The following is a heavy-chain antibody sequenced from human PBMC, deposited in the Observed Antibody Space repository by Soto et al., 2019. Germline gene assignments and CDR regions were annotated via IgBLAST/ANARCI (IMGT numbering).Heavy chain of an antibody. CDR2: IKSKTDGGTT. J-gene: IGHJ4*02. CDR1: SVSNAW. CDR3: TTQRDNWSDGGGY. Sequence: SVSNAWMNWVRQAPGKGLEWVGRIKSKTDGGTTDYAAPVKGRFTISRDDSKNTLYLQMNSLKTEDTAVYYCTTQRDNWSDGGGYWGQGTLVTVSS. D-gene: IGHD1-20*01. V-gene: IGHV3-15*07.